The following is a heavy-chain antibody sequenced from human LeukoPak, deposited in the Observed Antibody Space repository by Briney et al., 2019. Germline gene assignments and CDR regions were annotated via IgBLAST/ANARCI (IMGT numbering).Heavy chain of an antibody. CDR3: ASSPRSSDSSSYYYYGMDV. D-gene: IGHD3-22*01. J-gene: IGHJ6*02. CDR2: ISYDGSNK. Sequence: GGSLRLSCAASGFTFSSYAMHWVRQAPGKGLEWVAVISYDGSNKYYADSVKGRFTISRDNSKNTLYLQMNSLRAEDTAVYYCASSPRSSDSSSYYYYGMDVWGQGTTVTVSS. V-gene: IGHV3-30-3*01. CDR1: GFTFSSYA.